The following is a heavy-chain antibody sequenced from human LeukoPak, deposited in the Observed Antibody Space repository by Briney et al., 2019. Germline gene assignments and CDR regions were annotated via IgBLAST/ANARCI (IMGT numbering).Heavy chain of an antibody. V-gene: IGHV3-30*03. D-gene: IGHD6-19*01. CDR3: ARDFGSNDWYNWFEP. J-gene: IGHJ5*02. Sequence: GRSLRLSCAASGFILSNYGIHWVRQAPGEGLEWVVMLSHDGVSQYYVDSAKGRFTISRDNLKNTLYLQMNSLRPEDTAVYYCARDFGSNDWYNWFEPWGQGTLVTVSS. CDR1: GFILSNYG. CDR2: LSHDGVSQ.